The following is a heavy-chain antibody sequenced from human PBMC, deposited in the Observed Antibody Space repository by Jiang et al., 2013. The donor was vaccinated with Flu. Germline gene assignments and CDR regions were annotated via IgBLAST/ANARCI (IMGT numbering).Heavy chain of an antibody. Sequence: VQLLESGGGVVQPGGSLRLSCAASGFTFSSYVMTWVRQPPGKGLEWVSGVSGSGDNTYYTDSVKGRFTISRDNSKNTLDLQMNSLRAEDTAVYYCAKVRVTGTYVVDYVGPGNPGHRLL. CDR2: VSGSGDNT. CDR1: GFTFSSYV. V-gene: IGHV3-23*01. J-gene: IGHJ4*02. CDR3: AKVRVTGTYVVDY. D-gene: IGHD6-19*01.